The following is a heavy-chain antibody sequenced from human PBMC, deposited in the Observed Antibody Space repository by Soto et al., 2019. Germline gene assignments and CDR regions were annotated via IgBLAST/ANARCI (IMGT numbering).Heavy chain of an antibody. V-gene: IGHV3-11*01. CDR2: ISISGSTI. D-gene: IGHD3-3*01. CDR1: GFTFSDYY. CDR3: AREGLYDFWSGYYTSSGMDV. Sequence: GGSLRLSCAASGFTFSDYYMSWIRQAPGKGLEWVSYISISGSTIYYADSVKGRFTISRDNAKNSLYLQMNSLRAEDTAVYYCAREGLYDFWSGYYTSSGMDVWGQGTTVTVSS. J-gene: IGHJ6*02.